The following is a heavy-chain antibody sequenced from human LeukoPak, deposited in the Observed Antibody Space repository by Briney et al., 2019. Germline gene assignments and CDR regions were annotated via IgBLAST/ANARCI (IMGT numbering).Heavy chain of an antibody. J-gene: IGHJ4*02. CDR1: GRSIINNKW. V-gene: IGHV4-4*02. Sequence: SGTLSLTCTVSGRSIINNKWWTWVRQSPGKGLEWIGETYHNGNTNYNPSLKSRVTISVDTSKNQFSLKLSSVTAADTAVYYCARGRYSYGYWGQGTLVTVSS. CDR3: ARGRYSYGY. CDR2: TYHNGNT. D-gene: IGHD5-18*01.